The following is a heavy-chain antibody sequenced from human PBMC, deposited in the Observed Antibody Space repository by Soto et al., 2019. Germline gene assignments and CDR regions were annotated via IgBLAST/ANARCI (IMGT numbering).Heavy chain of an antibody. CDR2: IYSGGST. CDR3: ARNSGSYYRGFDY. D-gene: IGHD1-26*01. CDR1: GFTVSSNY. Sequence: EVQLVESGGGLVQPGGSLRLSCAASGFTVSSNYMSWVRQAPGKGLEWVSVIYSGGSTYYADSVKGRFTISRDNSKNTLYLQMNSLRAEGTAVYYCARNSGSYYRGFDYWGQGTLVTVSS. J-gene: IGHJ4*02. V-gene: IGHV3-66*01.